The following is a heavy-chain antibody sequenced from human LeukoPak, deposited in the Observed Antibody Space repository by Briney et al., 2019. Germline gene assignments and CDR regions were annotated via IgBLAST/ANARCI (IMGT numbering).Heavy chain of an antibody. V-gene: IGHV1-2*02. CDR2: INPNSGGT. Sequence: ASVKVSCKASGYTFTGYYMHWVRQAPGQGLEWMGWINPNSGGTNYAQKLQGRVTMTTDISTSTAYMELRSLRSDDTAVYYCARVTGWLQVDYFDYWGQGTLVTVSS. CDR3: ARVTGWLQVDYFDY. D-gene: IGHD5-24*01. J-gene: IGHJ4*02. CDR1: GYTFTGYY.